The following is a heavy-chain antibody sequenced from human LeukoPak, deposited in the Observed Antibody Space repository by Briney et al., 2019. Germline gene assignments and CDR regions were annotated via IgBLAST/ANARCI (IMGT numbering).Heavy chain of an antibody. D-gene: IGHD3-10*01. V-gene: IGHV4-39*01. CDR3: ATSPTSMVRGVLWFDP. J-gene: IGHJ5*02. CDR2: IYYSGST. Sequence: SETLSLTCTVSGGSISSTSYYWGWIRQPPGKGLEWIGSIYYSGSTYYNPSLKSRVTISVDTSKNQFSLKLSSVTAADTAVYYCATSPTSMVRGVLWFDPWGQGTLVTVSS. CDR1: GGSISSTSYY.